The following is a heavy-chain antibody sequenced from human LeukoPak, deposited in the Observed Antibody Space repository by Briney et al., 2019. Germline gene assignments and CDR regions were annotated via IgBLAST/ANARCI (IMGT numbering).Heavy chain of an antibody. Sequence: GASVKVSCKASGYTFTSYYMHWVRQAPGQGLEWMGIISPSGGSTSYAQEFQGRVTITRDTSATTAYMELSSLRSDDMAVYYCTLYNYWGQGTLVTVSS. CDR1: GYTFTSYY. D-gene: IGHD2-2*02. CDR2: ISPSGGST. CDR3: TLYNY. J-gene: IGHJ4*02. V-gene: IGHV1-46*01.